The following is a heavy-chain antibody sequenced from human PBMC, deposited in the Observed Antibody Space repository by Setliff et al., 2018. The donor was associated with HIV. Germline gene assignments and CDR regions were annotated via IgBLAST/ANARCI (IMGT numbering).Heavy chain of an antibody. CDR1: GGSISSDC. V-gene: IGHV4-59*01. Sequence: SETLSLTCTVSGGSISSDCWSWIRQPPGKGMEWIGFIYDSGSTNYNPSLESRVTISVDTSKNQFSLKLSSVTAADTAVYYCARAIGIISLYYFDSWGQGTLVTVSS. J-gene: IGHJ4*02. CDR2: IYDSGST. CDR3: ARAIGIISLYYFDS. D-gene: IGHD3-10*01.